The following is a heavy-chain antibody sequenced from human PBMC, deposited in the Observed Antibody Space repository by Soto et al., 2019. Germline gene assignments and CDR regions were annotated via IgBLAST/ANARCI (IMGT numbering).Heavy chain of an antibody. V-gene: IGHV1-18*01. Sequence: GASVKVSCKASGYTFTSYGISWVRQAPGQGLEWMGWISAYNGNTNYAQKLQGRVTMTTDTSTSTAYMELRSLRSDDTAVYYCAREDRGYDSPLIYYGMDVWGQGTTVTVSS. D-gene: IGHD5-12*01. CDR1: GYTFTSYG. J-gene: IGHJ6*02. CDR3: AREDRGYDSPLIYYGMDV. CDR2: ISAYNGNT.